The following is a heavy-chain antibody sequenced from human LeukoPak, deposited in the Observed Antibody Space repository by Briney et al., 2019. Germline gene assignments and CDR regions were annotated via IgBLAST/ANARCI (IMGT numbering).Heavy chain of an antibody. CDR2: IYYSGST. Sequence: SETLSLTCTVSGGSDSSGSYYWSWIRQPPGKGLEWIGYIYYSGSTNYNPSLKSRVTISVDTSKNQFSLKLSSVTAADTAVYYCASLGGYSYGGGFDYWGQGTLVTVSS. CDR3: ASLGGYSYGGGFDY. J-gene: IGHJ4*02. V-gene: IGHV4-61*01. CDR1: GGSDSSGSYY. D-gene: IGHD5-18*01.